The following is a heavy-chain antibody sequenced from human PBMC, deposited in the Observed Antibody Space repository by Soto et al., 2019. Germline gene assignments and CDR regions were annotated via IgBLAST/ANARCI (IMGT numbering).Heavy chain of an antibody. V-gene: IGHV3-30*03. CDR3: PTMGPGPILEDRFYYYVTDV. J-gene: IGHJ6*02. CDR2: ISYDGTKK. D-gene: IGHD3-10*02. CDR1: GFTFNYYG. Sequence: QTQVVESGGGVVQPGTSLRLSCAASGFTFNYYGMHWVRQAPGKGLEWMAVISYDGTKKHYADSIKGRFAISRDNSRNTVYLQLNSLRPEDTVVYYCPTMGPGPILEDRFYYYVTDVWGQGTTVTVSS.